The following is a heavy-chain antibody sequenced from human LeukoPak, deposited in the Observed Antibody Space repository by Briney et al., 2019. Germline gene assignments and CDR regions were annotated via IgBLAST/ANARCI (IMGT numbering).Heavy chain of an antibody. CDR3: ARRYCSGGSCYSVDY. J-gene: IGHJ4*02. CDR2: IKQDGSEK. V-gene: IGHV3-7*03. Sequence: PGGSLRLSCSASGFTFSSYWMNWVRQAPGKGLEWVANIKQDGSEKYYVDSVKGRFTISRDKAKNSLYLQMNSLRAEDTGVYYCARRYCSGGSCYSVDYWGQGTLVTVSS. CDR1: GFTFSSYW. D-gene: IGHD2-15*01.